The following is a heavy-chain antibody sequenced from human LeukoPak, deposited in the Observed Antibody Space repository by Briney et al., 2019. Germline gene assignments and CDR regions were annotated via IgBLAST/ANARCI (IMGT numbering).Heavy chain of an antibody. Sequence: GASVKVSCKASGYTFTDYYVHWVRQAPGQGLEWMGWINPNSGGTNYAQKFQGRVTMTRDTSISTAYMKLSRLRSDDTAVYYCAREGPIVGATHLVDYWGQGTLVTVSS. V-gene: IGHV1-2*02. CDR1: GYTFTDYY. CDR3: AREGPIVGATHLVDY. CDR2: INPNSGGT. D-gene: IGHD1-26*01. J-gene: IGHJ4*02.